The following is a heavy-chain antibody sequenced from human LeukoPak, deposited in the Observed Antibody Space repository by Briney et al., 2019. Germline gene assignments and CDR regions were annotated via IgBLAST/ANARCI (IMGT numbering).Heavy chain of an antibody. Sequence: GGSLRLSCAASGLTFSSYSMNWVRQAPGEGLEWVSSITRSSIYIYYADSVKGRFTISRDNAKNSLYLQMNSLRAEDTAVYYCARVRYDGSGYYSIYDYWGQGTLVTVSS. CDR3: ARVRYDGSGYYSIYDY. CDR2: ITRSSIYI. D-gene: IGHD3-22*01. CDR1: GLTFSSYS. J-gene: IGHJ4*02. V-gene: IGHV3-21*01.